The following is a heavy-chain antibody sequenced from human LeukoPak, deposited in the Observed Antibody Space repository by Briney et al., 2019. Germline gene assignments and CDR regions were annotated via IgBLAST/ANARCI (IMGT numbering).Heavy chain of an antibody. CDR1: GGSFSDYY. CDR3: AKKQGGQLVNTRRWFDP. J-gene: IGHJ5*02. Sequence: RASETLSLTCAVYGGSFSDYYWSWIRQSPGKGLEWIGEINHSGSTYYNPSLKSRVTISLDTSKSQFSLKLTSVTAADTAVYYCAKKQGGQLVNTRRWFDPWGQGTLVTVSS. CDR2: INHSGST. D-gene: IGHD6-13*01. V-gene: IGHV4-34*01.